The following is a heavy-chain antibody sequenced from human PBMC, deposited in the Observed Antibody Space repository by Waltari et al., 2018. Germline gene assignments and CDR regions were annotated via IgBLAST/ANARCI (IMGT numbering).Heavy chain of an antibody. V-gene: IGHV5-51*01. D-gene: IGHD3-16*01. CDR2: LYPGDSIS. CDR3: ARRFMTGEGLTLNWLDP. J-gene: IGHJ5*02. Sequence: VQLVQSGAEVKKPGESLRISCRDSGYGFDSYWIAWVRQRPGKGLGWMVQLYPGDSISGYTPSLQCQVTSAADKSVTTVYLQWSSLKTSDSGIYYCARRFMTGEGLTLNWLDPWGQGTLVTVSS. CDR1: GYGFDSYW.